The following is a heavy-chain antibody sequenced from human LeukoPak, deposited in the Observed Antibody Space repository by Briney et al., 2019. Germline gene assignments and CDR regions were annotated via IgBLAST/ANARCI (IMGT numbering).Heavy chain of an antibody. J-gene: IGHJ4*02. V-gene: IGHV3-23*01. CDR1: GFTLSNYA. D-gene: IGHD3-16*01. CDR2: ISSAGVT. CDR3: AKDGGASPGHELFDY. Sequence: GGSLRLSCVGSGFTLSNYAMSWVRQAPGRGLEWVSLISSAGVTYYADSAKGRFTISRDTSKNTMFLEMNSLRAEDTAIYYCAKDGGASPGHELFDYRGQGILVTVSS.